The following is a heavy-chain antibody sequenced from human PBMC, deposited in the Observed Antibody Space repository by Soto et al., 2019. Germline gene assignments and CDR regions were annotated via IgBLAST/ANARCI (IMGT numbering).Heavy chain of an antibody. V-gene: IGHV1-69*01. CDR1: GGTFSSYA. J-gene: IGHJ6*02. Sequence: QVQLVPSGAEVKKPGSSVKVSCKASGGTFSSYAISWVRQAPGQGLEWMGGIIPIFGTANYAQKVKGRVTITADESTSTAYMELSSLRSEDTAVYYCARDARPRVSYYYYGMDVWGQGTTVSVSS. CDR3: ARDARPRVSYYYYGMDV. CDR2: IIPIFGTA. D-gene: IGHD6-25*01.